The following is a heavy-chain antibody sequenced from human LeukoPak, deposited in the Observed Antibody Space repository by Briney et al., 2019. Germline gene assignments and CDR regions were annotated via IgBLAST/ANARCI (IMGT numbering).Heavy chain of an antibody. V-gene: IGHV3-48*01. CDR1: GFTFSSYA. CDR3: ARARSAYYFDY. CDR2: ISSSGITI. J-gene: IGHJ4*02. D-gene: IGHD2-15*01. Sequence: AGGSLRLSCAASGFTFSSYAMSWVRQAPGKGLEWVSYISSSGITIYYADSVRGRFTISRDNAKNSLYLQMNSLRAEDTAVYYCARARSAYYFDYWGQGTLVTVSS.